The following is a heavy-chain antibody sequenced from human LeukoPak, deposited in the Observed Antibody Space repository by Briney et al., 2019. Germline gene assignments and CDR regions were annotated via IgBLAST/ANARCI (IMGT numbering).Heavy chain of an antibody. D-gene: IGHD1-26*01. Sequence: PGGSLRLSCAASGFTFSSYSMNWVRQAPGKGLEWISSISSSSSYIYYADSVKGRFTISRDNAKNSLYLQMNSLRAEDTAVYYCAREGGSGGYLSRTWAFDIWGQGTMVTVSS. CDR2: ISSSSSYI. J-gene: IGHJ3*02. V-gene: IGHV3-21*01. CDR1: GFTFSSYS. CDR3: AREGGSGGYLSRTWAFDI.